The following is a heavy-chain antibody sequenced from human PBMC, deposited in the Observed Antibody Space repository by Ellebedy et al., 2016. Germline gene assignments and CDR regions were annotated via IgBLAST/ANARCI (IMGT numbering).Heavy chain of an antibody. CDR1: GGSISSSSYY. D-gene: IGHD6-13*01. CDR2: IYYSGST. V-gene: IGHV4-39*01. CDR3: AKLSAVATAGPNYYHSMDV. Sequence: SETLSLTCTVSGGSISSSSYYWGWIRQPPGKGLEWIGNIYYSGSTYYNPSLKSRVTISVDTSKNQFSLKLSSVTAADTAVYYCAKLSAVATAGPNYYHSMDVWGQGTTVTVSS. J-gene: IGHJ6*02.